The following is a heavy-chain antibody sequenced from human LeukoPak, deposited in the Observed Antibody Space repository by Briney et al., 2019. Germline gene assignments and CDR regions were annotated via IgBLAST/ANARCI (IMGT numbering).Heavy chain of an antibody. Sequence: ASVNVSCKASGYTFTSYGISWVRQAPGQGLEWMGWISAYNGNTNYAQKLQGRVTMTTDTSTSTAYMELRSLRSDDTAVYYCARIREGYYYMDVWGKGTTVTVSS. V-gene: IGHV1-18*01. CDR1: GYTFTSYG. CDR2: ISAYNGNT. J-gene: IGHJ6*03. CDR3: ARIREGYYYMDV.